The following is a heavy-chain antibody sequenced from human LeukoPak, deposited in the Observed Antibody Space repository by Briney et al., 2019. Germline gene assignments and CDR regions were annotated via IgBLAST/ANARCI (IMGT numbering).Heavy chain of an antibody. CDR1: GFTFSSYS. CDR3: ARGNGPLGY. CDR2: IRSKANNYAT. D-gene: IGHD2-8*01. J-gene: IGHJ4*02. Sequence: GGSLRLSCAVSGFTFSSYSMSWVRQAPGKGLEWVGRIRSKANNYATAYAASVKGRFTISRDDSKNTAYLQMNSLRAEDTAVYYCARGNGPLGYWGQGTLVTVSS. V-gene: IGHV3-73*01.